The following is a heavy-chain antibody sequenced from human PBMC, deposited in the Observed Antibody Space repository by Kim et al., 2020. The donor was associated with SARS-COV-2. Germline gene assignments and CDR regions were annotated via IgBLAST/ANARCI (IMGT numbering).Heavy chain of an antibody. CDR2: INPSGGST. V-gene: IGHV1-46*01. J-gene: IGHJ6*02. Sequence: ASVKVSCKAFGYTFTSYYMHWVRQAPGQGLEWMGIINPSGGSTNYAQKFQGRVTMTRDTSTSTVYMELSSLRSEDTAVYYCARDLTTTDGYRDYYYGMDVWGQGTTVTVSS. CDR1: GYTFTSYY. CDR3: ARDLTTTDGYRDYYYGMDV. D-gene: IGHD5-12*01.